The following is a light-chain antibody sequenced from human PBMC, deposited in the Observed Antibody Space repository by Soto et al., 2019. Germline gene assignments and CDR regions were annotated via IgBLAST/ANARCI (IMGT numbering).Light chain of an antibody. J-gene: IGLJ2*01. CDR2: SNN. CDR1: RSNIGSNT. Sequence: QSVLTQAPSASVTPGQRVTISCSGSRSNIGSNTVNWYQQLPGTAPKLLIFSNNQRPSGVPDRFSGSKSGTSASLAISGLQSDDEAEYCCAAWDDSLHAVVFGGGTKLTVL. CDR3: AAWDDSLHAVV. V-gene: IGLV1-44*01.